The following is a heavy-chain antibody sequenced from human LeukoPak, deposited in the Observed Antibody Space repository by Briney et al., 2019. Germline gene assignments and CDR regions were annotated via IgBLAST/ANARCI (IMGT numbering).Heavy chain of an antibody. J-gene: IGHJ4*02. V-gene: IGHV1-2*02. D-gene: IGHD6-19*01. CDR2: INPNSGGT. CDR1: GYTFTGYY. Sequence: ASVKVSCKASGYTFTGYYMHWVRQAPGQGLEWMGWINPNSGGTNYAQKFQGRVTITADKSTSTAYMELSSLRSEDTAVYYCASLRRKGSGWPGYFDYWGQGTLVTVSS. CDR3: ASLRRKGSGWPGYFDY.